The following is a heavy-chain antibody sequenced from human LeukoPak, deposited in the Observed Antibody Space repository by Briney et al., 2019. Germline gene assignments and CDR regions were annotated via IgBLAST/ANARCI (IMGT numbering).Heavy chain of an antibody. V-gene: IGHV4-34*09. D-gene: IGHD3-9*01. CDR3: ARDRYLGDAFDI. CDR2: IYYSGST. Sequence: SETLSLTCAVYGGSFSGYYWSWIRQPPGKGLEWIGYIYYSGSTYYNPSLKSRVTISVDTSKNQFSLKLSSVTAADTAVYYCARDRYLGDAFDIWGQGTMVTVSS. CDR1: GGSFSGYY. J-gene: IGHJ3*02.